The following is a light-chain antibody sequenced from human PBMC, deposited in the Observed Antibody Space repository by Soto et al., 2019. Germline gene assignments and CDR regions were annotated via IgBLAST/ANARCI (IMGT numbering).Light chain of an antibody. J-gene: IGKJ1*01. CDR1: QSISSY. V-gene: IGKV1-39*01. Sequence: DIQMTQSPSSLSASVGDRVTITCRASQSISSYLNWYQQKPGKAPKLLIYAASSLQSGVPSRFSGSGSGTDFTLTISSLQPEDFATYYCQQSYSTPRTFGQGKKVKIK. CDR3: QQSYSTPRT. CDR2: AAS.